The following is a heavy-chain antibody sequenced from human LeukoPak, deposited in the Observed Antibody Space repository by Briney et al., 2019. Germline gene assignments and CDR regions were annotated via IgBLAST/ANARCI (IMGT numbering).Heavy chain of an antibody. Sequence: GGSLRLSCAASGFTFSRYSMHWVRQAPGKGLVWVSHIHSDGSSTSYADSVKGRFTISRDNAKNSLYLQMNSLRAEDTAVYYCARDLTWIQLWSYFDYWGQGTLVTVSS. V-gene: IGHV3-74*01. CDR2: IHSDGSST. J-gene: IGHJ4*02. D-gene: IGHD5-18*01. CDR3: ARDLTWIQLWSYFDY. CDR1: GFTFSRYS.